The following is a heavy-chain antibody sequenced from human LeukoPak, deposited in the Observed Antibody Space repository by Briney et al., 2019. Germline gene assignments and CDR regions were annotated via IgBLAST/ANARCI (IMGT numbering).Heavy chain of an antibody. Sequence: GGSLRLSCAVSGFTVSGSHMSWVRQAPGKGLEWVSFLYSGGNTFYEDSVKGRFTISRDNSKNTLYLQMNSLRAEDTAVYYCATQNWGSRAFDYWGQGTLVTVSS. CDR3: ATQNWGSRAFDY. D-gene: IGHD7-27*01. V-gene: IGHV3-66*01. CDR2: LYSGGNT. J-gene: IGHJ4*02. CDR1: GFTVSGSH.